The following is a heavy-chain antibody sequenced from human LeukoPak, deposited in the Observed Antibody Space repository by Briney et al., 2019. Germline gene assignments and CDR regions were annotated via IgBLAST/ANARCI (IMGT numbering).Heavy chain of an antibody. CDR2: INPNSGST. J-gene: IGHJ3*02. D-gene: IGHD3-22*01. CDR3: ARVYYYDSSSDAFDS. V-gene: IGHV1-2*02. CDR1: GYTFTGYY. Sequence: ASVKVSCKASGYTFTGYYMHWVRQAPGQGLEWMGWINPNSGSTNYAQKFQGRVTTTRDTSISTAYMELSRLRSDDTAVYYCARVYYYDSSSDAFDSWGQGTMVTVSS.